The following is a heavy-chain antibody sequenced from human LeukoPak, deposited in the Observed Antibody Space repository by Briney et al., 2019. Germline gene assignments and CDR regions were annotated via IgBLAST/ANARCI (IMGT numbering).Heavy chain of an antibody. D-gene: IGHD2-2*01. CDR1: GGTFSSYA. CDR2: IIPIFGTA. Sequence: SVKVSCKASGGTFSSYAISWVRQAPGQGLEWMGGIIPIFGTANYAQKFQGRVTITADESTSTAYMELSSLRSEDTAVYYCALPAARPGYYYYGMDVWGQGTTVTVSS. CDR3: ALPAARPGYYYYGMDV. V-gene: IGHV1-69*13. J-gene: IGHJ6*02.